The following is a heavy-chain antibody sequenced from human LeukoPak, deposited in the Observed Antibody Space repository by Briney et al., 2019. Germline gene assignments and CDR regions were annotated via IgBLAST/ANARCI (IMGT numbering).Heavy chain of an antibody. V-gene: IGHV3-30*04. CDR2: ISYDGSNK. CDR1: GFTFSSYA. Sequence: GGSLRLSCAASGFTFSSYAMHWVRQAPGTGLEWLAGISYDGSNKYYADSVKGRFTISRDNSKNTLYLQMNSLRAEDTAVYYCAREGGYSGSYRDCYFDYWGQGTLVTVSS. CDR3: AREGGYSGSYRDCYFDY. J-gene: IGHJ4*02. D-gene: IGHD1-26*01.